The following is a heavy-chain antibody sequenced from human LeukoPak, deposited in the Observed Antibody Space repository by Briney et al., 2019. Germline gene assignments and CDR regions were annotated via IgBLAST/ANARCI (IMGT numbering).Heavy chain of an antibody. CDR3: ARHYGWRYQLLYGWFDP. Sequence: SETLSLTCAVYGGSFSGYYWSWIRQPPGKGLEWIGEINHSGSTNYNPSLKSRVTISVDTSKNQFSLKLSSVTAADTAVYYCARHYGWRYQLLYGWFDPWGQGTLVTVSS. V-gene: IGHV4-34*01. J-gene: IGHJ5*02. CDR1: GGSFSGYY. CDR2: INHSGST. D-gene: IGHD2-2*02.